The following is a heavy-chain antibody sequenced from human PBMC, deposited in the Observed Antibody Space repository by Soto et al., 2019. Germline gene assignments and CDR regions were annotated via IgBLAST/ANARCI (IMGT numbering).Heavy chain of an antibody. CDR2: MNPNSGNT. CDR1: GYTFTSYD. V-gene: IGHV1-8*01. J-gene: IGHJ5*02. CDR3: ARGGSDVVVVAATFGP. D-gene: IGHD2-15*01. Sequence: ASVKVSCKASGYTFTSYDINWVRQATGQGLEWMGWMNPNSGNTGYAQRFQGRVTMTRNTSISTAYMELSSLRSEDTAVYYCARGGSDVVVVAATFGPWGQGTLVTVSS.